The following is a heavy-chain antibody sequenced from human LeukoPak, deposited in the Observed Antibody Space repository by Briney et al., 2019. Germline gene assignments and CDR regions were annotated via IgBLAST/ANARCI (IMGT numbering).Heavy chain of an antibody. CDR3: ARDWGSSGWYNWFDP. CDR1: GFTFSSYG. CDR2: ISHDGGAK. V-gene: IGHV3-30*03. D-gene: IGHD3-16*01. J-gene: IGHJ5*02. Sequence: GGSLRLSCAASGFTFSSYGMHWIRQAPDKGLEWVAMISHDGGAKYYGDSVKGRLTISRDNSDNTLYLQMNSLRVEDTAVYYCARDWGSSGWYNWFDPWGQGILVTVSS.